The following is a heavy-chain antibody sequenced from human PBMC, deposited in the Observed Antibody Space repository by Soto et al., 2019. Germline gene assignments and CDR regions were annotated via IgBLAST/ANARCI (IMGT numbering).Heavy chain of an antibody. Sequence: QVQLVQSGAEVKKPGASVKVSCKASGDTFTTNSLNWVRQAPGQGLEWMGGIIPVVGTTKYAQKYQDRVTITGDNSTNTAYMELSSLRSDDTAVYYCARGLLYATTYVDYWGQGTPVTVSS. CDR2: IIPVVGTT. CDR3: ARGLLYATTYVDY. D-gene: IGHD2-8*01. V-gene: IGHV1-69*06. CDR1: GDTFTTNS. J-gene: IGHJ4*02.